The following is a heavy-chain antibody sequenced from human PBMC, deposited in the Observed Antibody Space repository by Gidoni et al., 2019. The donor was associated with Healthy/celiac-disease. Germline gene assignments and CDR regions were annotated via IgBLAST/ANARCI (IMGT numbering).Heavy chain of an antibody. V-gene: IGHV4-39*07. CDR1: GGSISSSSYY. Sequence: QLQLQESGPGLVKPSETLSLTCTVSGGSISSSSYYWGWIRQPPGKGLEWIGSIYYSGSTYYNPSLKSRVTISVDTSKNQFSLKLSSVTAADTAVYYCASPGIAVGHEAFDIWGQGTMVTVSS. J-gene: IGHJ3*02. CDR2: IYYSGST. CDR3: ASPGIAVGHEAFDI. D-gene: IGHD6-19*01.